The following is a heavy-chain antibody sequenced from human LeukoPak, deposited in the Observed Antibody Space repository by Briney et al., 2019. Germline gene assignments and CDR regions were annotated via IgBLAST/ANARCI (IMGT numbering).Heavy chain of an antibody. CDR3: AKDPHRIVGATTVDY. V-gene: IGHV3-23*01. CDR1: GFTFSSYA. J-gene: IGHJ4*02. D-gene: IGHD1-26*01. CDR2: ISGSGGST. Sequence: GGSLRLSCAASGFTFSSYAMSWVRQAPGKGLEWVSAISGSGGSTYYADSVKGRFTISRDNSKNTPYLQMNSLRAEDTAVYYCAKDPHRIVGATTVDYWGQGTLVTVSS.